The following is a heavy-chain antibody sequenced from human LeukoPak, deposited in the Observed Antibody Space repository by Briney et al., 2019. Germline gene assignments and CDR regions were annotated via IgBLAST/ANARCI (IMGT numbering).Heavy chain of an antibody. J-gene: IGHJ4*02. CDR1: GFTFSDHY. CDR3: TRALLVDTTYFDY. Sequence: PGGSLRLSCAASGFTFSDHYMSWVRQAPGKGLEWVSYISSGGDIIYYADSVKGRFTISRDNAKNSLFLQMNSLRAEDTAVYYCTRALLVDTTYFDYWGQGTLVTVSS. D-gene: IGHD3-10*01. CDR2: ISSGGDII. V-gene: IGHV3-11*04.